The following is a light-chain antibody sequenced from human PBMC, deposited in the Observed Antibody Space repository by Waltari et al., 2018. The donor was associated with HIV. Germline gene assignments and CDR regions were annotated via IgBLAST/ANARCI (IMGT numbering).Light chain of an antibody. CDR1: SSDVGRYNL. J-gene: IGLJ3*02. V-gene: IGLV2-23*01. CDR2: EGS. CDR3: CSYAGSFWV. Sequence: QSALTQPASVSGSPGQSITISCTGPSSDVGRYNLVSWYQQHPGKAPKLMIYEGSKRPSGVSSRFSGSKSGNTASLTISGLQAEDEADYYCCSYAGSFWVFGGGTKLTVL.